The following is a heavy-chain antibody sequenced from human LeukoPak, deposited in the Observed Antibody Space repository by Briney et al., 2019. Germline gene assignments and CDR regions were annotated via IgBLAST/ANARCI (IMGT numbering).Heavy chain of an antibody. V-gene: IGHV3-23*01. CDR1: GFTFSSYA. J-gene: IGHJ4*02. CDR3: AKGPIQLWLEGFVDG. CDR2: LSGSGGST. Sequence: GGSLSLSCAASGFTFSSYAMSWVRQAPGQGLAWVSALSGSGGSTYYADSVKGRFTISRDNSKNTLYLQMNSLRAEDTAVYYCAKGPIQLWLEGFVDGGGQGTLVAVSS. D-gene: IGHD5-18*01.